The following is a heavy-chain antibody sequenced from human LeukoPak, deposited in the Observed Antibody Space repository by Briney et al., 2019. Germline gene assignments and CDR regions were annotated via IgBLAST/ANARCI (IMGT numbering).Heavy chain of an antibody. CDR1: GGSISSSSYY. Sequence: SETLSLTCTVSGGSISSSSYYWGWIRQPPGKGLEWIGSSYYSGSTYYNPSLKSRVTISVDTSKNHFSLKLSSVTAADTAVYYCARPYYYDSSGYAFDIWGQGTMVTVSS. J-gene: IGHJ3*02. V-gene: IGHV4-39*02. D-gene: IGHD3-22*01. CDR2: SYYSGST. CDR3: ARPYYYDSSGYAFDI.